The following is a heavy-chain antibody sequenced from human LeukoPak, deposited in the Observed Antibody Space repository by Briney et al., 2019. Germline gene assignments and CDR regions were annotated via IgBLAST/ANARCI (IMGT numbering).Heavy chain of an antibody. CDR2: ISAYNGNT. J-gene: IGHJ1*01. CDR1: GYTFTSYG. D-gene: IGHD3-16*02. Sequence: GASVKVSCKASGYTFTSYGISWVRRAPGQGLEWMGWISAYNGNTNYAQKLQGRVTMTTDTSTSTAYMELRSLRSDDTAVYYCARGPDLLRLGELSHEMAAEYFQHWGQGTLVTVSS. CDR3: ARGPDLLRLGELSHEMAAEYFQH. V-gene: IGHV1-18*01.